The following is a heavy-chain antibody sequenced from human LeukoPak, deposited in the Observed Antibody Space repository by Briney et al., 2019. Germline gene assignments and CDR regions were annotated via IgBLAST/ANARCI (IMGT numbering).Heavy chain of an antibody. CDR3: AREHSGGRYSYPFDY. Sequence: PGGSLRLSCAASGFTFSSYAMHWVRQAPGKGLEWVVVISYDGSNKYYAGSVKGRFTISRDNAKKSLFLQMDSLRGEDTAVYYCAREHSGGRYSYPFDYWGQGTLVTVSS. D-gene: IGHD3-10*01. CDR2: ISYDGSNK. V-gene: IGHV3-30*04. CDR1: GFTFSSYA. J-gene: IGHJ4*02.